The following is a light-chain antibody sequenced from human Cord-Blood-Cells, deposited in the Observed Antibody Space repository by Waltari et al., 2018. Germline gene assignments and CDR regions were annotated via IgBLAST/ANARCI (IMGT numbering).Light chain of an antibody. V-gene: IGLV2-14*01. CDR3: SSYTSSSTLV. CDR1: SSYVGGYNY. Sequence: QSALTHPASVSGSPGQSLTISCTGTSSYVGGYNYVSWYQQHPGKAPKLMIYDVSNRPSGVSNLFSGSKSGNTASLTISGLQAEDEADYYCSSYTSSSTLVFGGGTKLTVL. J-gene: IGLJ2*01. CDR2: DVS.